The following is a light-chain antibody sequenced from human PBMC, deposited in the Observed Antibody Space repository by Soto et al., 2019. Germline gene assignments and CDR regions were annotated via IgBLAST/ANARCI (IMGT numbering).Light chain of an antibody. Sequence: QLVLTQPPSASGTPGQRVAISCSGYSSNIGNNYVYWYQQFPGMAPKLIIYSDRQRPPGVPDRFSGSKSGTSASLAIRGLRSEDEADYHCASRDDTLGGPVFGGGTKLTVL. J-gene: IGLJ3*02. CDR3: ASRDDTLGGPV. V-gene: IGLV1-47*02. CDR2: SDR. CDR1: SSNIGNNY.